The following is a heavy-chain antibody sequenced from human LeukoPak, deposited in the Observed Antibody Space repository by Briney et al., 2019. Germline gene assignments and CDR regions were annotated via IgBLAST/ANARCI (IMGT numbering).Heavy chain of an antibody. D-gene: IGHD3-3*01. CDR3: ARAPTEYYDFWSGYPPGMDV. J-gene: IGHJ6*04. Sequence: GGSLRLSCAPSGLTVSSNYMRWVRQAPGKGLEWVSVIYSGGSTYYADSVKGRFTISRDNSKNTLYLQMNSLRAEDTAVYYCARAPTEYYDFWSGYPPGMDVWGKGTTVTVSS. CDR2: IYSGGST. CDR1: GLTVSSNY. V-gene: IGHV3-53*01.